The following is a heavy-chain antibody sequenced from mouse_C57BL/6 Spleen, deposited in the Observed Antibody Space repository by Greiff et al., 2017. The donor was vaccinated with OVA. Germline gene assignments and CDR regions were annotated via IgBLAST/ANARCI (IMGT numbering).Heavy chain of an antibody. Sequence: EVQRVESGGGLVQPGGSMKLSCAASGFTFSDAWMDWVRQSPEKGLEWVAEIRNKANNHATYYAESVKGRFTISRDDSKSSVYLQMNSLRAEDTGIYYCTRPNYDGYYYYAMDYWGQGTSVTVSS. CDR1: GFTFSDAW. CDR3: TRPNYDGYYYYAMDY. V-gene: IGHV6-6*01. J-gene: IGHJ4*01. D-gene: IGHD2-3*01. CDR2: IRNKANNHAT.